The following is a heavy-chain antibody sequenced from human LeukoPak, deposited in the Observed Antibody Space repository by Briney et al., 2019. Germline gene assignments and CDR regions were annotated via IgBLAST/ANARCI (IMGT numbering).Heavy chain of an antibody. V-gene: IGHV3-23*01. Sequence: GGSLRLSCAASGLTFSSYAMSWVRQAPGKGLEWVSHITGSGDNTYYGDPVKGRFTISRDNSKNTLYLQMSSLRAEDTAVYYCARDFRPGLVPSFDYWGQGTLVTVSS. CDR2: ITGSGDNT. J-gene: IGHJ4*02. D-gene: IGHD3/OR15-3a*01. CDR1: GLTFSSYA. CDR3: ARDFRPGLVPSFDY.